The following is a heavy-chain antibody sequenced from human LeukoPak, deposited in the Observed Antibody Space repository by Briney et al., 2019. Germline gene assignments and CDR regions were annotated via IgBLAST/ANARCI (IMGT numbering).Heavy chain of an antibody. D-gene: IGHD3-22*01. V-gene: IGHV3-7*01. Sequence: PGGSLRLSCAASGFTFSSYWMSWVRQAPGKGLEWVANIKQDGSEKYYVDSVKGRFTISRDNAKNSLYLQMNSLRAEDTAVYYCARDYDSSGYYYNLLYYSYGMDVWGQGTTVTVSS. J-gene: IGHJ6*02. CDR2: IKQDGSEK. CDR3: ARDYDSSGYYYNLLYYSYGMDV. CDR1: GFTFSSYW.